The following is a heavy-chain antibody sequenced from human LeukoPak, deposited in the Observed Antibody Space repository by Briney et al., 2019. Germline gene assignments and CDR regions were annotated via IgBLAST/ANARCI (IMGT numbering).Heavy chain of an antibody. J-gene: IGHJ3*02. CDR3: ARGSRDGYNAAFDI. D-gene: IGHD5-24*01. CDR1: GFTFSSYW. V-gene: IGHV3-7*01. CDR2: IKQDGSEK. Sequence: PGGSLRLSCAASGFTFSSYWMSWVRQAPGKGLEWVANIKQDGSEKYYVDSVKGRFTISRDNAKNSLYLQMNSLRAEDTAVYYCARGSRDGYNAAFDIWGQGTMVTVSS.